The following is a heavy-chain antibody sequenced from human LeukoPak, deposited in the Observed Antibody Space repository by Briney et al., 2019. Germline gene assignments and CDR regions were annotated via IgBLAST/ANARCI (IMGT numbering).Heavy chain of an antibody. D-gene: IGHD3-10*01. Sequence: GGSLRLSCAASGFTFSSYEMNWVRQAPGKGLEWVSYISSSGSTIYYADSMKGRFTISRDNAKNSLYLQMNSLRAEDTAVYYCARDVQPYGSGSYYTYYYGMDVWGKGTTVTVSS. CDR1: GFTFSSYE. CDR3: ARDVQPYGSGSYYTYYYGMDV. V-gene: IGHV3-48*03. CDR2: ISSSGSTI. J-gene: IGHJ6*04.